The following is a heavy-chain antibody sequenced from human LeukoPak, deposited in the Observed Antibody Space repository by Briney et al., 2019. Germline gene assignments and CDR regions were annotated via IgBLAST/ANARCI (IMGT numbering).Heavy chain of an antibody. CDR3: ARGSGIAVADNWFDP. Sequence: ASVKVSCKASGYTFTSYDINWVRQATGQGLEWMGWMNPNSGNTGYAQKFQGRVTMTRNISISTAYMELSSLRSEDTAVYYCARGSGIAVADNWFDPWGQGTLVTVSS. V-gene: IGHV1-8*01. CDR2: MNPNSGNT. J-gene: IGHJ5*02. CDR1: GYTFTSYD. D-gene: IGHD6-19*01.